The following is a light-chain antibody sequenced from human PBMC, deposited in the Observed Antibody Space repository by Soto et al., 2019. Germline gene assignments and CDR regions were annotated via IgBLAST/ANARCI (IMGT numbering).Light chain of an antibody. CDR2: DAS. CDR3: QQSYTTLFT. Sequence: DIQMTQSPSTLSASVGDRVTITCRASHSISSWLAWYQQKPGKAPKLLIYDASSLESGVPSRFSGSGSGTDSTLTISSLQPEDFATYYCQQSYTTLFTFGPGTKVDIK. CDR1: HSISSW. J-gene: IGKJ3*01. V-gene: IGKV1-5*01.